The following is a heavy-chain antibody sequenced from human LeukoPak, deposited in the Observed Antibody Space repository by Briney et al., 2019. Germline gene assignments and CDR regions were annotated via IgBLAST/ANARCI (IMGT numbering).Heavy chain of an antibody. V-gene: IGHV3-53*01. Sequence: PGGSLRLSCAASGFTVSSNYMSWVRQAPGKGLEWVSVIYSGGSTYYADSVKGRFTISRDNSKNTLDLQMNSLRAEDMAVYYCAKGAPYYYGSGSYYNVAFDYWGQGTLVTVSS. CDR1: GFTVSSNY. CDR3: AKGAPYYYGSGSYYNVAFDY. CDR2: IYSGGST. J-gene: IGHJ4*02. D-gene: IGHD3-10*01.